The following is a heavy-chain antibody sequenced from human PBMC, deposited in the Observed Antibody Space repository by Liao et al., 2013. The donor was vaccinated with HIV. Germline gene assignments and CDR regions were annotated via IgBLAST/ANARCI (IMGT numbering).Heavy chain of an antibody. J-gene: IGHJ5*02. CDR2: INHSGST. CDR1: GGSFSGYY. V-gene: IGHV4-34*01. CDR3: ARDRGYCSGGSCYSWFDP. D-gene: IGHD2-15*01. Sequence: QVQLQQWGAGLLKPSETLSLTCAVYGGSFSGYYWSWIRQPPGKGLEWIGEINHSGSTNYNASLKSRVTISVDTSKNQFSLKLSSVTAADTAVYYCARDRGYCSGGSCYSWFDPWGQGTLVTVSS.